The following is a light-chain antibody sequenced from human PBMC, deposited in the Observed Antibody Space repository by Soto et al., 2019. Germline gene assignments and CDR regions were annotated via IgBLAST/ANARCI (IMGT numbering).Light chain of an antibody. Sequence: QSVLTQPPSASGSPGQSVTISCIGTSSDVGGYNYVSWYQQHPGKAPKLMIYEVSKRPSGVPDRFSGSKSGNTASLTVSGLQAEDEADYYCSSYAASNNLGVFGGGTKVIVL. CDR3: SSYAASNNLGV. CDR1: SSDVGGYNY. V-gene: IGLV2-8*01. CDR2: EVS. J-gene: IGLJ2*01.